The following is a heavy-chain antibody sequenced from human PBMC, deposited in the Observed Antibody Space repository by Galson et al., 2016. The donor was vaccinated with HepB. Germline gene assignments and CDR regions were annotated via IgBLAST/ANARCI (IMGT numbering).Heavy chain of an antibody. Sequence: SVKVSCKASGYSFSSYGISWVRQAPGQGLVWLGWISANSGNTIYAQKFQDRVTMTRDTSASTVYMDLRSLRSDDTAVYYCARDVQFRFDYWGQGTLVTVSS. CDR1: GYSFSSYG. V-gene: IGHV1-18*01. J-gene: IGHJ4*02. CDR2: ISANSGNT. D-gene: IGHD4-11*01. CDR3: ARDVQFRFDY.